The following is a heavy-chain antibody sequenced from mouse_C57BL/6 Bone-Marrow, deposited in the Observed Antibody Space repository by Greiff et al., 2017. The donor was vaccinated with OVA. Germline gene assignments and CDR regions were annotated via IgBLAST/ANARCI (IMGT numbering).Heavy chain of an antibody. D-gene: IGHD1-1*01. CDR1: GYTFTSYW. Sequence: QVQLQQPGAELVKPGASVKLSCKASGYTFTSYWMHWVKQRPGRGLEWIGRIDPTGGGTKYNEKFKSKATLTVDKPSITAYMQLSSLTSEDSAVSFCARGDYYGYSPYWYCDVGGTGTTATVSA. V-gene: IGHV1-62-3*01. CDR2: IDPTGGGT. CDR3: ARGDYYGYSPYWYCDV. J-gene: IGHJ1*03.